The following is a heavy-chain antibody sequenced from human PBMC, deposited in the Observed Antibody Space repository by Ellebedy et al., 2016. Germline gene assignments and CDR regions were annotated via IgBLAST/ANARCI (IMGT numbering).Heavy chain of an antibody. Sequence: GESLKISXAASGFIFSNYYMSWVRQAPGKGLEWIAAISSSGGSTYYADSVKGRFTIARDNSKNTLYLQMNSLRAEDTAVYSCARQLGYCSDGNCYFDFWGQGTLVTVSS. CDR1: GFIFSNYY. CDR3: ARQLGYCSDGNCYFDF. J-gene: IGHJ4*02. D-gene: IGHD2-15*01. V-gene: IGHV3-23*01. CDR2: ISSSGGST.